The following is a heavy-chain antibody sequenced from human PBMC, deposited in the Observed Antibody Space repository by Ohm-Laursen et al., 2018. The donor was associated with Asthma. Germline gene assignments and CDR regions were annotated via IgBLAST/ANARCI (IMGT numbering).Heavy chain of an antibody. CDR2: INSDGTIM. D-gene: IGHD1-1*01. Sequence: SLRLSCAASGFTFSFYTMNWVRQAPGKGLEWVSNINSDGTIMYYADSVKGRFTISRDNSKNIVYLQMNSLTAEDTAVYFCARSPGTMYGPGKYYFDYWGQGTLVTVSS. CDR1: GFTFSFYT. J-gene: IGHJ4*02. V-gene: IGHV3-48*01. CDR3: ARSPGTMYGPGKYYFDY.